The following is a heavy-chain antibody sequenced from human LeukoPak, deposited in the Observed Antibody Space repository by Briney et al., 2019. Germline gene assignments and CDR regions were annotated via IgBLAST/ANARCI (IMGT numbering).Heavy chain of an antibody. D-gene: IGHD6-19*01. CDR3: ARWGHEQWLGRFDY. J-gene: IGHJ4*02. CDR1: GGSISSYY. Sequence: SETLSLTCTVSGGSISSYYWSWIRQPPGKGLEWIGYIYYSGSTNYNPSLKSRVTISVDTSKNQFSLKLSSVTAADTAVYYCARWGHEQWLGRFDYWGQGTLVTVSS. CDR2: IYYSGST. V-gene: IGHV4-59*08.